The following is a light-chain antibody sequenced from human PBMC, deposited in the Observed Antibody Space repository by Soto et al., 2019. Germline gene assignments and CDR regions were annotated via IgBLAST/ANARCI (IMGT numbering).Light chain of an antibody. J-gene: IGKJ4*01. V-gene: IGKV1-5*03. Sequence: DIQMTQSPSTLSASVGDRVTITCRASQSISSWLAWYQQKPGKAPKLLIYKASSLEGGVPSRFSGSGSDTDFTLTISSLQPDDFATYYCQQYHSYSLTFGGGTKVDIK. CDR2: KAS. CDR1: QSISSW. CDR3: QQYHSYSLT.